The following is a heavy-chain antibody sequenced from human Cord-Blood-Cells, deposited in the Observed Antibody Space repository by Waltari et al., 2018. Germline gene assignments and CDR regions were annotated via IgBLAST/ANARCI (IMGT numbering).Heavy chain of an antibody. CDR3: ARPGSPVNYDFWSGYTYYYMDV. CDR2: IYYSGST. Sequence: QLQLQESGPGLVKPSETLSLTCTVSGGSISSSSYYWGWIRQPPGKGLEWIGSIYYSGSTYYNPSLKSRVTISVDTSKNQFSLKLSSVTAADTAVYYCARPGSPVNYDFWSGYTYYYMDVWGKGTTVTVSS. J-gene: IGHJ6*03. D-gene: IGHD3-3*01. CDR1: GGSISSSSYY. V-gene: IGHV4-39*01.